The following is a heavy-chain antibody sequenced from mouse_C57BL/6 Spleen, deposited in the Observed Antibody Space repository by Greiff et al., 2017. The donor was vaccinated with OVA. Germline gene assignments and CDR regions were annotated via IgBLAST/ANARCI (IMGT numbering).Heavy chain of an antibody. D-gene: IGHD1-1*01. CDR1: GFSLTSYA. CDR2: IWPGGGT. CDR3: ARTFYYGSSYYFDY. J-gene: IGHJ2*01. Sequence: VKLVESGPGLVAPSQSLSITCTVSGFSLTSYAISWVRQPPGKGLEWLGVIWPGGGTNYNSALKSRLSISKDNSKSQVFLKMNSLQTDDTARYYCARTFYYGSSYYFDYWGQGTTLTVAS. V-gene: IGHV2-9-1*01.